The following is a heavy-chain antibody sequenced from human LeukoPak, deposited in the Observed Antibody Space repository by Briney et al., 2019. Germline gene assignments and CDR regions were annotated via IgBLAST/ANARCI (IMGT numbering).Heavy chain of an antibody. CDR1: GGSISSSSYY. CDR3: AGHDRRKDRHFDY. J-gene: IGHJ4*02. V-gene: IGHV4-39*01. CDR2: MYYSGST. Sequence: SETLSLTCTVSGGSISSSSYYWGWIRQPPGKGLEWIGSMYYSGSTYYNPSLKSRVTISVDTSKNQFSLKVSSVTAADTAVYFCAGHDRRKDRHFDYWGQGTLVTVSS. D-gene: IGHD1-14*01.